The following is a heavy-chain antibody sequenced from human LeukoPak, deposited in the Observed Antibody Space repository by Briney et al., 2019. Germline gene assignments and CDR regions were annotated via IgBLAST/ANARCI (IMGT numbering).Heavy chain of an antibody. CDR1: GYTFTSYG. J-gene: IGHJ4*02. V-gene: IGHV1-18*01. CDR2: ISAYNGNT. D-gene: IGHD5-12*01. CDR3: ARDPGRRWLRFETPPHFDY. Sequence: ASVKVSCKASGYTFTSYGISWVRQAPGQGLEWMGWISAYNGNTNYAQKLQGRVTMTTDTSTSTAYMELRSLRSDDTAVYYCARDPGRRWLRFETPPHFDYWGQGTLVTVSS.